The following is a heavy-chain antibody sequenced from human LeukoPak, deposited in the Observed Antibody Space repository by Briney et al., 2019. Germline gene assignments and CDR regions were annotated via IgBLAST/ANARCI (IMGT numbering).Heavy chain of an antibody. J-gene: IGHJ6*03. CDR2: IYYSGGT. CDR3: ARHYPYYYYYMDV. CDR1: GGSIDNTPYY. Sequence: PSETLSLTCTVSGGSIDNTPYYWVWIRQPPWKGLEWIGSIYYSGGTYYNSSLESRVVISVDTSKNHFSLKLTSVTAADTAVYYCARHYPYYYYYMDVWGKGTTVTISS. V-gene: IGHV4-39*01.